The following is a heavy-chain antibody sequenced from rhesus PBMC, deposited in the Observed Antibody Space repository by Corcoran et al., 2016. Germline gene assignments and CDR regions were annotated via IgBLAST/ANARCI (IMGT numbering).Heavy chain of an antibody. D-gene: IGHD3-3*01. J-gene: IGHJ4*01. Sequence: QVQLQESGPGLVKPSETLSLTCAVSGGSFSSYWWSGIRQPPGKGLEWIGEINGNSGSTNYNPSLKSRGTISKDASKNQVSLKLSSVTAADTAVYYCARTYYNIWTGYLDYWGQGVLVTVSS. CDR1: GGSFSSYW. V-gene: IGHV4-80*01. CDR3: ARTYYNIWTGYLDY. CDR2: INGNSGST.